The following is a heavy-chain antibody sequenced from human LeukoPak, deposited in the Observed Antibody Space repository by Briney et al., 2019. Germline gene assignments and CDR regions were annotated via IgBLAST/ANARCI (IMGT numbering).Heavy chain of an antibody. J-gene: IGHJ4*02. D-gene: IGHD5-24*01. V-gene: IGHV3-53*01. CDR3: TRDQMNY. Sequence: GGSLRHSCTAPEFTASRNYMLWVRQAPGKGLEWVSLIFSNGDTHYADSVKGRFTISRDTSKNTVSLQMNSLRVEDTAMYYCTRDQMNYGGQGTLVTVSS. CDR1: EFTASRNY. CDR2: IFSNGDT.